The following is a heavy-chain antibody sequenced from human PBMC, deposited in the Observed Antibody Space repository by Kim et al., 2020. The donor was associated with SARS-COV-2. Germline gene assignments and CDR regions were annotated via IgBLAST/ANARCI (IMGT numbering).Heavy chain of an antibody. J-gene: IGHJ4*02. CDR1: GFTFSIYG. D-gene: IGHD5-12*01. CDR2: LWYDGSNQ. V-gene: IGHV3-33*01. CDR3: ARDPLNARYSGSPTHGDYFDF. Sequence: GGSLRLSCVASGFTFSIYGMHWVRQAPGKGLEWVALLWYDGSNQYYVDSVKGRFTISRDNSKNTLYLQMHSLRAEDTAIYYCARDPLNARYSGSPTHGDYFDFWGKGTLVTVSS.